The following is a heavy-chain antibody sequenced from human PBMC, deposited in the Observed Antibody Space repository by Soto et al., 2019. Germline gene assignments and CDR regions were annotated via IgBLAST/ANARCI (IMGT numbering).Heavy chain of an antibody. D-gene: IGHD1-1*01. Sequence: QVQLVESGGGVVQPGRSLRLSCAASGFTFSSYGIHWVSQAPGKGLEWVAVVSYDGSNIYYADSVKGRFTHSRENSKNTLYLQMNSMRAEDKAVYYCSKQGGVGYNYGHFDYWGQGTLVTVSS. CDR1: GFTFSSYG. V-gene: IGHV3-30*18. J-gene: IGHJ4*02. CDR3: SKQGGVGYNYGHFDY. CDR2: VSYDGSNI.